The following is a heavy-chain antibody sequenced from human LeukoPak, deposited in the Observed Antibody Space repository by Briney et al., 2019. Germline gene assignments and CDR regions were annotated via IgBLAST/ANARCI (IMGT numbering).Heavy chain of an antibody. CDR3: ARGHLLRGYSYAYPRGHWFDP. Sequence: SETLSLTCAVYGGSFSGYYWSWIRQPPGKGLEWIGEINHSGSTNYNPSLKSRVTISVDTSKNQFSLKLSSVTAADTAVYYCARGHLLRGYSYAYPRGHWFDPWGQGTLVTVSS. CDR2: INHSGST. J-gene: IGHJ5*02. V-gene: IGHV4-34*01. D-gene: IGHD5-18*01. CDR1: GGSFSGYY.